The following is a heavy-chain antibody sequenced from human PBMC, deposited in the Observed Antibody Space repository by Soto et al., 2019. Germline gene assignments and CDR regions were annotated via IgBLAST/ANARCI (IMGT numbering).Heavy chain of an antibody. CDR1: GGSISRQY. CDR3: AGGGAGAIGYDYFWWCCHHRFVSDI. D-gene: IGHD3-16*01. CDR2: IYYSGST. Sequence: SQTLSVTSTVSGGSISRQYWIWIRQPPGKGLEWIGYIYYSGSTNYNPSLKSRVTISVDTSKNQFSLKLSSVTAASTAVDYWAGGGAGAIGYDYFWWCCHHRFVSDICGQG. V-gene: IGHV4-59*11. J-gene: IGHJ3*02.